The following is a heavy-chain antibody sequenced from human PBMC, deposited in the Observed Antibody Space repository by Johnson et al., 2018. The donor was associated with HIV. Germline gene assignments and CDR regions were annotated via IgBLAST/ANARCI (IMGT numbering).Heavy chain of an antibody. D-gene: IGHD6-13*01. CDR3: ARDWGSSSWLDAFDV. J-gene: IGHJ3*01. CDR1: GLTFRDYY. Sequence: QVQLVESGGGLAKPGGSLRLSCAASGLTFRDYYMSWIRQAPGKGLAWVSSISGSGSTLYYADSVQGRFTISRDNAKNSLYLQMNSLRAEDTAVYYCARDWGSSSWLDAFDVWGQGTMVTVSS. CDR2: ISGSGSTL. V-gene: IGHV3-11*04.